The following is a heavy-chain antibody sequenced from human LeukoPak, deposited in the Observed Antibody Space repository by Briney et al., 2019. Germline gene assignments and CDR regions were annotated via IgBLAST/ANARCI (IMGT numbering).Heavy chain of an antibody. D-gene: IGHD2-15*01. J-gene: IGHJ5*02. V-gene: IGHV5-51*01. CDR1: GYSFTSYW. CDR2: IYPADSDI. CDR3: ARQEYCSGGSCYTWFDP. Sequence: GESLKISCKGSGYSFTSYWIGWVRQLPGKGLEWMGIIYPADSDIRYSPSFQGQVTISADKSISTAYLQRSSLKASDTAIYYCARQEYCSGGSCYTWFDPWGQGTLVIVSS.